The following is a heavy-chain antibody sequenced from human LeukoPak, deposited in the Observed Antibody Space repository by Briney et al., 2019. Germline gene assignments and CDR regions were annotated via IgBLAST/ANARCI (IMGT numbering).Heavy chain of an antibody. Sequence: SQTLSLTCTVSGGSISSGGYYWSWIRQPPGKGLEWIGYIYHSGSTYYNPSLKSRVTISVDTSKNQFSLKLSSVTAADTAVYYCARDSFDILTGPNYNWFDPWGQGTLVTVSS. CDR2: IYHSGST. J-gene: IGHJ5*02. CDR3: ARDSFDILTGPNYNWFDP. V-gene: IGHV4-30-2*01. CDR1: GGSISSGGYY. D-gene: IGHD3-9*01.